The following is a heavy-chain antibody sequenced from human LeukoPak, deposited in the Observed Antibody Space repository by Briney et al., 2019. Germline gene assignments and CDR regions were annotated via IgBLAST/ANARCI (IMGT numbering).Heavy chain of an antibody. J-gene: IGHJ3*02. Sequence: PGGSLRLSCAASGFTFSSYAMSWVRQAPGKGLEWVSAISGSGGSTYYADSVKGRFTISRDNSKSTLYLQMNSLRAEDTAVYYCANYDSSGYYYINDAFDIWGQGTMVTVSS. D-gene: IGHD3-22*01. CDR2: ISGSGGST. CDR3: ANYDSSGYYYINDAFDI. CDR1: GFTFSSYA. V-gene: IGHV3-23*01.